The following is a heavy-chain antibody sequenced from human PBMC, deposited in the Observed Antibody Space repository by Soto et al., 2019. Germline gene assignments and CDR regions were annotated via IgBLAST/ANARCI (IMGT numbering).Heavy chain of an antibody. V-gene: IGHV1-24*01. CDR2: FDPEDGET. J-gene: IGHJ6*02. CDR1: GYTLTELS. D-gene: IGHD6-13*01. CDR3: ATNTWKGFQLVYYYYGMDV. Sequence: GASVKVSCKVSGYTLTELSMHWVRQAPGKGLEWMGGFDPEDGETIYAQKFQGRVTMTEDTSSDTAYMELSSLRSEDTAVYYCATNTWKGFQLVYYYYGMDVWGQGTTVTVSS.